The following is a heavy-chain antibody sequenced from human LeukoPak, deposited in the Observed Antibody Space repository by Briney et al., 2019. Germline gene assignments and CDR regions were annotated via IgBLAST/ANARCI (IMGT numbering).Heavy chain of an antibody. J-gene: IGHJ3*02. D-gene: IGHD3-22*01. CDR1: GGSISSYY. CDR2: IYYSGST. Sequence: SETLSLTCTVSGGSISSYYWSWIRQPPGKGLEWIGYIYYSGSTNYNPSLKSRVTISVDTSKNQFSLILSSVTAADTAVYYCARWNYDSSGYRPFDIWGQGTMVTVSS. V-gene: IGHV4-59*01. CDR3: ARWNYDSSGYRPFDI.